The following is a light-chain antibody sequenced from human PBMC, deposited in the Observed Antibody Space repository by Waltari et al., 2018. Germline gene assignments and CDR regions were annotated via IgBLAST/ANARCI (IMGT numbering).Light chain of an antibody. Sequence: EIVLTQSPAILSLSPGERATLSCRASQSVISLAWYQQRPGQAPRLLIDGASSSATGIPDRFSGSGSGTDFTLTITGLEPEDFTLYYCQQYDTSPLTFGGGTKVEI. CDR1: QSVIS. CDR2: GAS. J-gene: IGKJ4*01. CDR3: QQYDTSPLT. V-gene: IGKV3-20*01.